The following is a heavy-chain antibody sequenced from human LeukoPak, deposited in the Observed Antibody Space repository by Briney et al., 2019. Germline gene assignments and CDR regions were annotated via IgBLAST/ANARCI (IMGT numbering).Heavy chain of an antibody. J-gene: IGHJ6*03. Sequence: GGSLRLSCAASGFTFSSYGMHWVRQAPGKGLEWVAVIWFDGSNKYYADSVKGRFTISRDNSKNMLYLQMNSLRAEDTAVYYCAKDGPRGPGIAAAGLLRGYYYYMDVWGKGTTVTVSS. CDR3: AKDGPRGPGIAAAGLLRGYYYYMDV. CDR2: IWFDGSNK. CDR1: GFTFSSYG. V-gene: IGHV3-33*06. D-gene: IGHD6-13*01.